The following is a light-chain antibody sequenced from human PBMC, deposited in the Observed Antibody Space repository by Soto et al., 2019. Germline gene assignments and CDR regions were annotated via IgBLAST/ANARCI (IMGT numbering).Light chain of an antibody. CDR1: KSVSSN. J-gene: IGKJ1*01. CDR2: DAS. CDR3: QQYDVWRT. Sequence: EIIMTQSPATVSVSPGERATLSCRAGKSVSSNLAWYQQKPCQAPRLLIYDASTRATGIPDRFSASGSGTEFTLTISSLQSEDFAVYYCQQYDVWRTFGQGTKVE. V-gene: IGKV3-15*01.